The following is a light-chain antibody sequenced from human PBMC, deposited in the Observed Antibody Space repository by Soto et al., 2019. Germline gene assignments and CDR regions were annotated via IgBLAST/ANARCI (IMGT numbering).Light chain of an antibody. J-gene: IGKJ1*01. CDR2: GAS. Sequence: EIVLTESTGPPSLSPGERDTLSCRASQSVGSNYLAWYQQKPGQAPRLLIYGASSRATGIPDRFSGSGSGTDFTLTISRLEPEDFAVYYCQQYGSSPPTFGQGTKVDIK. CDR1: QSVGSNY. CDR3: QQYGSSPPT. V-gene: IGKV3-20*01.